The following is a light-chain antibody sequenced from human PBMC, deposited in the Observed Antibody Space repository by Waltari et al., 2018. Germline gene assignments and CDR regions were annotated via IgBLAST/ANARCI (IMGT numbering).Light chain of an antibody. CDR1: TLPNRY. CDR2: KEK. CDR3: QSVDSGRPWHVL. J-gene: IGLJ2*01. Sequence: SSDLTQPPSVSVSPGQTARTPCSGETLPNRYTYCYQRKPGQAPTLIIYKEKERPPGTPERFSGSRSGTTVTLTITGVQAEDEAEFFCQSVDSGRPWHVLFGGGTKLTVL. V-gene: IGLV3-25*03.